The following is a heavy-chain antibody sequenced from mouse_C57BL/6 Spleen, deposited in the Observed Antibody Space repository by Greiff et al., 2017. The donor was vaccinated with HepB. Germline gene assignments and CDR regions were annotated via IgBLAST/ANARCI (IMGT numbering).Heavy chain of an antibody. D-gene: IGHD1-1*01. CDR3: ARDTTVPFDY. Sequence: VKLQQPGAELVRPGSSVKLSCKASGYTFTSYWMHWVKQRPIQGLEWIGNIDPSDSETHYNQKFKDKATLTVDKSSSTAYMQLSSLTSEDSAVYYCARDTTVPFDYWGQGTTLTVSS. V-gene: IGHV1-52*01. CDR2: IDPSDSET. J-gene: IGHJ2*01. CDR1: GYTFTSYW.